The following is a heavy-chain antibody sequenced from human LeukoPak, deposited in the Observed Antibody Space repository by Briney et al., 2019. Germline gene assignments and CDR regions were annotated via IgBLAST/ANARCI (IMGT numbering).Heavy chain of an antibody. J-gene: IGHJ4*02. V-gene: IGHV3-13*04. CDR2: IGTAGDT. D-gene: IGHD2-15*01. Sequence: PGGSLRLSCAASGFTFSSYDMHWVRQATGKGLEWVSAIGTAGDTYYPGSVKGRLTISRENAKNSLYLQMNSLRAGDTAVYYCARGYCSGGSCYPYFDYWGQGTLVTVSS. CDR1: GFTFSSYD. CDR3: ARGYCSGGSCYPYFDY.